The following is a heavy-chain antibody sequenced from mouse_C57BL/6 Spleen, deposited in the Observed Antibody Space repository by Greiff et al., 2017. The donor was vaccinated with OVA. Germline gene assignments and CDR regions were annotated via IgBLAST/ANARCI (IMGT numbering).Heavy chain of an antibody. V-gene: IGHV1-15*01. D-gene: IGHD2-5*01. CDR1: GYTFTDYE. CDR3: TREGISNPPGFAY. CDR2: IVPETGGT. J-gene: IGHJ3*01. Sequence: QVQLQQSGAELVRPGASVTLSCKASGYTFTDYEMHWVKQTPVHGLEWIGAIVPETGGTAYNQKFKGKAILTADKSSSTAYMELRSLTSEDSAVYYCTREGISNPPGFAYWGQGTLVTVSA.